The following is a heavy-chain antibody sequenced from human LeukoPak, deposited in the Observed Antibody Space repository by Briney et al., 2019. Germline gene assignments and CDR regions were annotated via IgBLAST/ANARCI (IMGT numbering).Heavy chain of an antibody. V-gene: IGHV1-69*04. D-gene: IGHD5-24*01. J-gene: IGHJ4*02. CDR2: IIPIFGIA. CDR1: GGTFSSYA. CDR3: ARDTEMATIKLFDY. Sequence: SVKVSCKASGGTFSSYAISWVRQAPGQGLEWKGRIIPIFGIANYAQKFQGRVTITADKSTSTAYMELSSLRSEDTAVYYCARDTEMATIKLFDYWGQGTLVTVSS.